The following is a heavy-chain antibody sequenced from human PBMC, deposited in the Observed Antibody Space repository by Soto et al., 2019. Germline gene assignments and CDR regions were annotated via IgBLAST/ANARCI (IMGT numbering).Heavy chain of an antibody. CDR2: IYYSGST. Sequence: QVQLQESGPGLVKPSQTLSLTCTVSGGSISSGNYYWSWIRQPPGKGLEWIGYIYYSGSTYYNPSLKSRVTISVDTSKIQFSLKLSSVTAADTAEYYCASWGLRYFDSTWGQGTLVTVSS. D-gene: IGHD3-9*01. CDR1: GGSISSGNYY. V-gene: IGHV4-30-4*01. J-gene: IGHJ5*02. CDR3: ASWGLRYFDST.